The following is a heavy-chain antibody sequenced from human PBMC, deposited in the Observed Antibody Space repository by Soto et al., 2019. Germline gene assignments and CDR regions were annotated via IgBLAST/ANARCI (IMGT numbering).Heavy chain of an antibody. D-gene: IGHD3-10*01. CDR1: GFTFNSYA. V-gene: IGHV3-23*01. J-gene: IGHJ4*02. Sequence: EVQLLESGGGLVQPGGSLRLSCAASGFTFNSYAMSWVRQAPGKGLEWVSAISGSGGSTYYADSVKGRFTISRDNSKNTMDLQMNSVRAEDPAVYYCAKQALGYYGSWSQGYFDYWGQGTLVTVSS. CDR3: AKQALGYYGSWSQGYFDY. CDR2: ISGSGGST.